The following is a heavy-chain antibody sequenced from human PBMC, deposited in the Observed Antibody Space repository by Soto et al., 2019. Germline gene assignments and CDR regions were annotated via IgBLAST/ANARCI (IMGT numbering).Heavy chain of an antibody. Sequence: QVQLVQSGAEVKKPGASVKVSCKASGYTFTSYAMHWVRQAPGQRLEWMGWINAGNGNTKYSQKFQGRVTITRDTSASTAYRELSSLRSDDTAVYYCARAQNLEMATPWGQGTLVTVSS. V-gene: IGHV1-3*01. J-gene: IGHJ4*02. CDR1: GYTFTSYA. CDR2: INAGNGNT. CDR3: ARAQNLEMATP. D-gene: IGHD5-12*01.